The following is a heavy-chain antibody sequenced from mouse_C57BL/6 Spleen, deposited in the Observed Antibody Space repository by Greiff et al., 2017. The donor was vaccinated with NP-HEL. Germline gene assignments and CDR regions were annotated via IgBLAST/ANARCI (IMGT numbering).Heavy chain of an antibody. CDR3: AREGVYYYGSSPYWYFDG. D-gene: IGHD1-1*01. V-gene: IGHV1-61*01. CDR2: IYHSDSET. Sequence: QVQLQQPGAELVRPGSSVKLSCKASGYTFTSYWMDWVKQRPGQGLDWLGNIYHSDSETHYNQKFKDKATLTVDKSSSTAYMQLSSLTSEDSAVYYCAREGVYYYGSSPYWYFDGWGTGTTVTVSS. J-gene: IGHJ1*03. CDR1: GYTFTSYW.